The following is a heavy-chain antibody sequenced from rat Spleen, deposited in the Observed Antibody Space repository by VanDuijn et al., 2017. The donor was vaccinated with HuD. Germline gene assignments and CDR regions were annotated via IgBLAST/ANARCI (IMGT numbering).Heavy chain of an antibody. CDR1: GFTFSNYG. V-gene: IGHV5-20*01. D-gene: IGHD4-3*01. CDR2: INYDGGNT. Sequence: EVQLVESGGGLVQPGRSMKLSCAASGFTFSNYGLHWIRQAPTKGLEWVASINYDGGNTYYRDSVKGRFSISRDNAKSSLYLQMNSLRSEDTATYYCTREGNSGYDYWGQGVMVTVSS. J-gene: IGHJ2*01. CDR3: TREGNSGYDY.